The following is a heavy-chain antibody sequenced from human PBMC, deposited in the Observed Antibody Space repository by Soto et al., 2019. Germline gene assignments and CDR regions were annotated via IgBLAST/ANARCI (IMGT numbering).Heavy chain of an antibody. J-gene: IGHJ5*02. Sequence: EVQLVESGGGLVQPGGSLRLSCAASGFTFSSFWMHWVRQAPGKGLVWVSRINSDGSSTRYADSVKGRFTISRDNAKNTLYLPMISLGAEDTAVYYCAIDLGVTRNWFDPWGQGTLVTVSS. V-gene: IGHV3-74*01. CDR2: INSDGSST. CDR3: AIDLGVTRNWFDP. D-gene: IGHD2-21*02. CDR1: GFTFSSFW.